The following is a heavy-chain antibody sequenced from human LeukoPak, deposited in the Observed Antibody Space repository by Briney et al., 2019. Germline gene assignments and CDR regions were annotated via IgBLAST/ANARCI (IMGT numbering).Heavy chain of an antibody. Sequence: SETLSLTCTVSGGSISSSSYYWGWIRQPPGKGLEWIGSIYYSGSTYYNPSLKSRVTISVDTSMNQFSLKLSSVTAADTAVFYCARGGVSGIVARRVDYWGQGILVTVSS. J-gene: IGHJ4*02. CDR1: GGSISSSSYY. V-gene: IGHV4-39*01. D-gene: IGHD5-12*01. CDR2: IYYSGST. CDR3: ARGGVSGIVARRVDY.